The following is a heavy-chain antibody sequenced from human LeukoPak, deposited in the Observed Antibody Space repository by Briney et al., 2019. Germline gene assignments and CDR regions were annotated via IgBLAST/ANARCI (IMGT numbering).Heavy chain of an antibody. Sequence: GSSVKVSCKASGGTFNSYAISWVRQAPGQGREWMGWISAYNGNTNYAQKLQGRVTMTTDTSTSTAYMELRSLRSDDTAVYSCARDRAHGDYWGQGTLVTVSS. V-gene: IGHV1-18*01. CDR2: ISAYNGNT. CDR1: GGTFNSYA. J-gene: IGHJ4*02. CDR3: ARDRAHGDY.